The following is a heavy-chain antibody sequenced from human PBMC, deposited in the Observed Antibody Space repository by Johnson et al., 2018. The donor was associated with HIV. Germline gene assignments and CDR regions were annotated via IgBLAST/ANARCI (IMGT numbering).Heavy chain of an antibody. V-gene: IGHV3-30*04. CDR1: GFTFSSYP. D-gene: IGHD3-10*01. Sequence: QVQLVESGGGVVRPGGSLRLSCAASGFTFSSYPMHWVRQAPGKGLEWVAVMSFDGSNRYYADSVKGRFTISRDNSKNTLYLQMNSLRAEDTAVYYCARGTYYYGSGSSHSDAFDIWGQGTMVTVSS. CDR2: MSFDGSNR. CDR3: ARGTYYYGSGSSHSDAFDI. J-gene: IGHJ3*02.